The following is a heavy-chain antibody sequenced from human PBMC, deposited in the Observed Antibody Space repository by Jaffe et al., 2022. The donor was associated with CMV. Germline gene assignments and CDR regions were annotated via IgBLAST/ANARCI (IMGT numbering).Heavy chain of an antibody. CDR2: ISGSGGST. J-gene: IGHJ6*02. Sequence: EVQLLESGGGLVQPGGSLRLSCAASGFTFSSYAMSWVRQAPGKGLEWVSAISGSGGSTYYADSVKGRFTISRDNSKNTLYLQMNSLRAEDTAVYYCAKDDFSGLAGEGDYYYYGMDVWGQGTTVTVSS. D-gene: IGHD3-22*01. CDR1: GFTFSSYA. V-gene: IGHV3-23*01. CDR3: AKDDFSGLAGEGDYYYYGMDV.